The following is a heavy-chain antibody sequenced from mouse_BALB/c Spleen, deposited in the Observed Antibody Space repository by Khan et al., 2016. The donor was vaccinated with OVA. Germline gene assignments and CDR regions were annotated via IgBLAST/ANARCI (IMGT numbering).Heavy chain of an antibody. CDR2: IYPGNYDT. CDR1: GYTFTNYW. Sequence: VQLKQSGTVLARPGASVKLSCKGSGYTFTNYWMHWVKQRPGQGLEWIGVIYPGNYDTNYNEKFKGKATLTAVNSTSTAYMELNSQTKEDSAVYYGTRSGFSSRQSWDCWGQCTNRT. D-gene: IGHD1-1*01. J-gene: IGHJ2*01. V-gene: IGHV1-5*01. CDR3: TRSGFSSRQSWDC.